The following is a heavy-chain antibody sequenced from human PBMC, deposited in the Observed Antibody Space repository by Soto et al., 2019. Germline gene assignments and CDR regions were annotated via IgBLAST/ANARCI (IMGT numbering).Heavy chain of an antibody. CDR1: GGSISSSSYY. J-gene: IGHJ5*02. Sequence: TLSLTCTVSGGSISSSSYYWGWIRQPPGKGLEWIGSIYYSGSTYYNPSLKSRVTISVDTSKNQFSLKLSSVTAADTAVYYCAREIRITIFGVVPEGGWFDPWGQGTLVTVSS. CDR2: IYYSGST. V-gene: IGHV4-39*07. D-gene: IGHD3-3*01. CDR3: AREIRITIFGVVPEGGWFDP.